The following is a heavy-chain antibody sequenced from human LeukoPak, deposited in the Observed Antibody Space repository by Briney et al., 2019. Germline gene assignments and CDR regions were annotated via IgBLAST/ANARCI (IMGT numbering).Heavy chain of an antibody. Sequence: TSETLSLTCTVSGGSISTSGSLWGWIRQPPGKGLEWIGTIYYSGRTYYSRSIKSRVSIPVDTTKTQFYLSLTSVTAADTAVYYCARRTSTGRFDHWGQGTLVTVSS. CDR2: IYYSGRT. CDR3: ARRTSTGRFDH. D-gene: IGHD1-1*01. J-gene: IGHJ5*02. V-gene: IGHV4-39*01. CDR1: GGSISTSGSL.